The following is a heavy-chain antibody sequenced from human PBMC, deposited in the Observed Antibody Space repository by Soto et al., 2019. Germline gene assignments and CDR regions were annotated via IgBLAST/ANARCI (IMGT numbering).Heavy chain of an antibody. J-gene: IGHJ4*02. D-gene: IGHD3-10*01. Sequence: GGSLRLSCVASGFTFDDYVMHWVRQAPGKGLEWVSGISWTSGSIGYADSVKGRFTISRDNAKKSLYLQMNSLRPEDTALYYCAQGGSGTYSWPCNFWGQGTLVTVSS. V-gene: IGHV3-9*01. CDR2: ISWTSGSI. CDR3: AQGGSGTYSWPCNF. CDR1: GFTFDDYV.